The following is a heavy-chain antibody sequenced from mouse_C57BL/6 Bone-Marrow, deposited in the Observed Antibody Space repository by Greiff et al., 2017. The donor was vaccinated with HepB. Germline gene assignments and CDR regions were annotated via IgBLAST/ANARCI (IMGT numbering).Heavy chain of an antibody. J-gene: IGHJ2*01. CDR3: TTVIYYYGSSYPFDY. CDR2: IDPEDGDT. Sequence: DVHLVESGAELVRPGASVKLSCTASGFNIKDYYMHWVKQRPEQGLEWIGRIDPEDGDTEYAPKFQGKATMTADTSSNTAYLQLSSLTSEDTAVYYCTTVIYYYGSSYPFDYWGQGTTLTVSS. D-gene: IGHD1-1*01. CDR1: GFNIKDYY. V-gene: IGHV14-1*01.